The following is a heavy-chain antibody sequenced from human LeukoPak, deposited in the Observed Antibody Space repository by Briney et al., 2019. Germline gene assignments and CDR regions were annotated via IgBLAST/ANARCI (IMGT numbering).Heavy chain of an antibody. J-gene: IGHJ6*04. CDR1: GGTFSSYA. Sequence: SVKVSCKASGGTFSSYAISWVRQAPGQGLEWMGGIIPIFGTANYAQKFQGRVTITADESTSTAYMELSSLRSEDTAVYYCARVVRSGIAAAGTMSYYGMDVWGKGTTVTVSS. V-gene: IGHV1-69*13. CDR3: ARVVRSGIAAAGTMSYYGMDV. D-gene: IGHD6-13*01. CDR2: IIPIFGTA.